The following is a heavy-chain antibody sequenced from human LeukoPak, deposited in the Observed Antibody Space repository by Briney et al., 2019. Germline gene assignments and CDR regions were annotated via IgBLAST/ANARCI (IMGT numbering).Heavy chain of an antibody. J-gene: IGHJ6*02. V-gene: IGHV4-30-4*01. CDR1: GGSLSSGDYY. CDR2: IYYSGST. Sequence: SHTLSLTCTVSGGSLSSGDYYWSWIRQPPGKGQEWIGYIYYSGSTYYNPSLKSRVTISVDTSKNQFSLKLSSVTAADTAVYYCASLRGPNGMDVWGQGTTVTVSS. D-gene: IGHD3-10*01. CDR3: ASLRGPNGMDV.